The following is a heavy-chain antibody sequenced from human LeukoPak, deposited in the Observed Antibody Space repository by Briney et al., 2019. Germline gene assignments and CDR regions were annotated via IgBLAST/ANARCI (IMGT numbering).Heavy chain of an antibody. CDR2: ISGSGATT. CDR3: AKDPRAMGPYFFED. Sequence: GGSLRLSCAASGFTFSSYSMSWVRQAPGKGLEWVSSISGSGATTDYADSVKGRFTISRDNVNKTLYLEMSSLRAEDTAVYFCAKDPRAMGPYFFEDWGQGALVTVSS. V-gene: IGHV3-23*01. D-gene: IGHD2-21*01. J-gene: IGHJ4*02. CDR1: GFTFSSYS.